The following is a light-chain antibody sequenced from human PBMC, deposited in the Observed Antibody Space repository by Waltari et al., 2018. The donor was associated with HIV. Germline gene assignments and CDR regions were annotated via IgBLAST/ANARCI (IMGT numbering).Light chain of an antibody. CDR3: QQYYSTPRT. V-gene: IGKV4-1*01. J-gene: IGKJ1*01. CDR2: WAS. Sequence: DIVLTQSPDSLAVSLGERATMNSKSSQKILFSSTNKNYLSWYQQRPGQPPRLLIYWASSREAGVPERFTGSGSGTNFTLTISRLQADDVAVYFCQQYYSTPRTFGQGTKV. CDR1: QKILFSSTNKNY.